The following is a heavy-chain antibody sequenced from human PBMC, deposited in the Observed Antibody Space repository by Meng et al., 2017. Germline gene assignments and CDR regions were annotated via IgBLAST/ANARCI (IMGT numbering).Heavy chain of an antibody. J-gene: IGHJ4*02. Sequence: VQAGAEVKQTGATVMDSCKASGDTFTGYYMHRVRQAPGQGLEWMGRINPNSGGTNYAQKFQGRVTMTRDTSISTAYMELSRLRSDDTAVYYCARSIVATMVFDYWGQGTLVTVSS. CDR2: INPNSGGT. D-gene: IGHD5-12*01. V-gene: IGHV1-2*06. CDR3: ARSIVATMVFDY. CDR1: GDTFTGYY.